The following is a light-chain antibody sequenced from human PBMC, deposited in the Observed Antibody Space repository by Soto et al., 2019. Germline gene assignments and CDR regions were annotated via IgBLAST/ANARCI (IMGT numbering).Light chain of an antibody. J-gene: IGKJ2*01. Sequence: DIQMTQSPSTLSASVGERVTITCRASQSISSWLAWYQPKPGKAPKLLIYDASSLESGVPSRFSGSGSGTEFTLTISSLQPDDFATYYCQQYNSYSGTFGQGTKLEIK. CDR1: QSISSW. V-gene: IGKV1-5*01. CDR3: QQYNSYSGT. CDR2: DAS.